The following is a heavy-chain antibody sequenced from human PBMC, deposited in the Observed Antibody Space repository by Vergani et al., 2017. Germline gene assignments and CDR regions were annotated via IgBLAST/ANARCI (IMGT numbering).Heavy chain of an antibody. V-gene: IGHV4-34*01. J-gene: IGHJ4*02. CDR2: VNHGGST. CDR1: GGSFSDYY. D-gene: IGHD3-16*02. CDR3: ASIARAPTRRNPPPDY. Sequence: QVQLQEWGAGLLKTSETLSLTCGVSGGSFSDYYWSWIRQAPGMGLEWIGEVNHGGSTNYNPSLKSRVSISVDTSKNQFSLQLTSVTAADSALYFCASIARAPTRRNPPPDYGGQGLLVPVSS.